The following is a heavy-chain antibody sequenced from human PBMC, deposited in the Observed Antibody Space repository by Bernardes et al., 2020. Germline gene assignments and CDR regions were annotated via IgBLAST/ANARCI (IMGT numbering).Heavy chain of an antibody. CDR1: GGSISSSSYY. CDR3: ARPMRGKGVGAYDFDY. Sequence: SETLSLTCTVSGGSISSSSYYWGWIRQPPGKGLEWIGSIYYSGSTYYNPSLKSRVTISVDTSKNQFSLKLSSVTAADTAVYYCARPMRGKGVGAYDFDYWGQGTLVTVSS. J-gene: IGHJ4*02. D-gene: IGHD1-26*01. V-gene: IGHV4-39*01. CDR2: IYYSGST.